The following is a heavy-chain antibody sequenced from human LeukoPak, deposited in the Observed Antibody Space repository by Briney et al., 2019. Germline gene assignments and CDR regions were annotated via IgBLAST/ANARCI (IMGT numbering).Heavy chain of an antibody. V-gene: IGHV1-69*13. CDR2: IIPIFGTA. CDR1: GGTFSSYA. Sequence: SVKVSCKASGGTFSSYAISWVRQAPGQGLEWMGGIIPIFGTANYAQKFQGRVTITADESTSTAYMELSSLRSEDTAVYYCARDDCSGGSCRLYNWFDPWGQGTLVTVSS. J-gene: IGHJ5*02. D-gene: IGHD2-15*01. CDR3: ARDDCSGGSCRLYNWFDP.